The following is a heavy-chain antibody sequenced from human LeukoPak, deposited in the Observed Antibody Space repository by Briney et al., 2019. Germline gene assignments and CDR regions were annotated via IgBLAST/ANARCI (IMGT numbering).Heavy chain of an antibody. CDR3: ASHYYDSRGYYSIEAFDI. Sequence: SETLSLTCTVSGGSISSYYWSWIRQPAGKGLEWIGRIYTSGSTNYNPSLKSRVTMSVDTSKNQFSLKLSSVTAADTAVYYCASHYYDSRGYYSIEAFDIWGQGTMVTVSS. V-gene: IGHV4-4*07. D-gene: IGHD3-22*01. J-gene: IGHJ3*02. CDR1: GGSISSYY. CDR2: IYTSGST.